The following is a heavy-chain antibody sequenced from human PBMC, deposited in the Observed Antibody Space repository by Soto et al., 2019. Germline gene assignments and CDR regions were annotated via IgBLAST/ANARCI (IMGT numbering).Heavy chain of an antibody. CDR1: GFTFTTYA. D-gene: IGHD2-15*01. CDR2: ISNDGRGK. Sequence: SLRLSCAASGFTFTTYAIHWVRQAPGKGLEWVAVISNDGRGKYYADSVKGRFTISGDNSKNTLYLQMNSLRSDDTAVYYCARDQCFGGGRSWYYFDFWGQGTLVTVSS. J-gene: IGHJ4*02. V-gene: IGHV3-30*04. CDR3: ARDQCFGGGRSWYYFDF.